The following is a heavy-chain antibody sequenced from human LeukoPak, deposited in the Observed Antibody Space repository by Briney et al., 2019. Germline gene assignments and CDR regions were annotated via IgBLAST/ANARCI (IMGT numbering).Heavy chain of an antibody. CDR1: GYKFLSHG. V-gene: IGHV1-18*04. Sequence: ASVRVSCKTSGYKFLSHGISWVRQAPGQGLEWLGWIRADNGDTRFAQKFQGRFTMTTDTSTSTAHMELRSLRSDGTAVYYCARDWPTVIADFWGQGTLDTVSS. CDR3: ARDWPTVIADF. D-gene: IGHD4-11*01. CDR2: IRADNGDT. J-gene: IGHJ1*01.